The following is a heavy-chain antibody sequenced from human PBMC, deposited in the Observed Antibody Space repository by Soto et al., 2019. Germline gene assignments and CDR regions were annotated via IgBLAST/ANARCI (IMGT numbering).Heavy chain of an antibody. V-gene: IGHV3-30*18. Sequence: QVQLVESGGGVVQPGRSLRLSCAASGFTFSSYGMHWVRQAPGKGLEWVAVISYDGSNKYYADSVKGRFTISRDNSKNTLYLQMNSLRAEDTAVYYCAKEVGDYGDLYFDYWGQGTLVTVSS. J-gene: IGHJ4*02. CDR3: AKEVGDYGDLYFDY. CDR2: ISYDGSNK. CDR1: GFTFSSYG. D-gene: IGHD4-17*01.